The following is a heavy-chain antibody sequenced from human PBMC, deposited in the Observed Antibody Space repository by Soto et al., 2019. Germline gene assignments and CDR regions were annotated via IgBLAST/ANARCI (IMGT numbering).Heavy chain of an antibody. CDR2: ISSSSSYI. Sequence: GGSLRLSCAASGFTFSSYSMNWVRQAPGKGLEWVSSISSSSSYIYYADSVKGRFTISRDNAKNSLYLQMNSLRAEDTAVYYCARDGGGITGTPDFDYWGQGTLVTVSS. CDR3: ARDGGGITGTPDFDY. CDR1: GFTFSSYS. D-gene: IGHD1-7*01. J-gene: IGHJ4*02. V-gene: IGHV3-21*01.